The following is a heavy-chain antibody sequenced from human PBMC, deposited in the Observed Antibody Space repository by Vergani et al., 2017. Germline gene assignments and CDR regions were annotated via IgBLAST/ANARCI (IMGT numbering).Heavy chain of an antibody. CDR1: GYTFTGYY. CDR3: ARGAGVGRMVGSY. D-gene: IGHD1-26*01. Sequence: QVQLVQSGAEVKKPGASVKVSCKASGYTFTGYYMHWVRQAPGQGLEWMGWINPNSGGTNYAQKFQGRVTMTRDRSISTAYMERRRLRSDDTAVYYGARGAGVGRMVGSYWGQGTLVTVSS. CDR2: INPNSGGT. V-gene: IGHV1-2*02. J-gene: IGHJ4*02.